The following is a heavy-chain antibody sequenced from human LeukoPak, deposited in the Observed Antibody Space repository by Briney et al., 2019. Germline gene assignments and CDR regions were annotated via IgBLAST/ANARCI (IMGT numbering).Heavy chain of an antibody. CDR3: ATARNFRFEY. CDR2: MNGEGTTI. V-gene: IGHV3-74*01. CDR1: GFTISTYW. D-gene: IGHD1-7*01. Sequence: GGSLRLSCTASGFTISTYWMSWVRQAPGKGLMWVSRMNGEGTTIDYADSVKGRFTVSRDYAKNTLFLQMNNLRTEDTALYFCATARNFRFEYWGQGSLVIVSA. J-gene: IGHJ4*02.